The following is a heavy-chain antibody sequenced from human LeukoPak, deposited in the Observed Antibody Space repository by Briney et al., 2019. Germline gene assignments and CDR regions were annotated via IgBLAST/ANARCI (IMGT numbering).Heavy chain of an antibody. D-gene: IGHD7-27*01. CDR3: ARERSVWGRHSWQKYYFDY. Sequence: SQTLSLTCTVSGGSISSGSYYWSWIRQPAGKGLEWIGRIYTSGSTNYNPSLKSRVTISVDTSKNQFSLKLSSVTAADTAVYYCARERSVWGRHSWQKYYFDYWGQGTLVTVSS. CDR2: IYTSGST. V-gene: IGHV4-61*02. J-gene: IGHJ4*02. CDR1: GGSISSGSYY.